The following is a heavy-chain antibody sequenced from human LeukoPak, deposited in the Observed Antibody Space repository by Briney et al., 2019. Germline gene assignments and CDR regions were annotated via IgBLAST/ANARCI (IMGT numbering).Heavy chain of an antibody. CDR3: ARDKTTAFDI. CDR2: ISYDGSNK. J-gene: IGHJ3*02. CDR1: GFTFSSYA. Sequence: GGSLRLSCAASGFTFSSYAMHWVRQAPGKGLEWVAVISYDGSNKYYADSVKGRFTISRDNSKNTLYLQMNSLRAEDTAVYYCARDKTTAFDIWGQGTMVTVSS. D-gene: IGHD1-1*01. V-gene: IGHV3-30-3*01.